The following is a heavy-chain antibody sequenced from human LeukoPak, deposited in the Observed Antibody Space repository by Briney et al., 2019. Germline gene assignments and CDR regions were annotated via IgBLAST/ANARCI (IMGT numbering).Heavy chain of an antibody. Sequence: GGSLRLSCAASGFTFSSYWMHWVRQAPGKGLVWVSRINSDGSSTSYADSVKGRFTISRDNAKNSLYLQMNSLRAEDTAVYYCARYLPGSPPNDYWGQGTLVTVSS. CDR3: ARYLPGSPPNDY. V-gene: IGHV3-74*01. CDR1: GFTFSSYW. J-gene: IGHJ4*02. D-gene: IGHD3-10*01. CDR2: INSDGSST.